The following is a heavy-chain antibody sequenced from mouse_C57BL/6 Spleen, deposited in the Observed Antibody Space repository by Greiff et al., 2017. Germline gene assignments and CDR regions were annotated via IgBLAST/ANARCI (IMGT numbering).Heavy chain of an antibody. D-gene: IGHD2-3*01. CDR2: INPSTGGT. CDR3: ARSGDGYPYYYAMDY. V-gene: IGHV1-42*01. J-gene: IGHJ4*01. CDR1: GYSFTGYY. Sequence: EVKLMESGPELVKPGASVKISCKASGYSFTGYYMNWVKQSPEKSLEWIGEINPSTGGTTYNQKFKAKATLTVDKSSSTAYMQLKSLTSEDSAVYYCARSGDGYPYYYAMDYWGQGTSVTVSS.